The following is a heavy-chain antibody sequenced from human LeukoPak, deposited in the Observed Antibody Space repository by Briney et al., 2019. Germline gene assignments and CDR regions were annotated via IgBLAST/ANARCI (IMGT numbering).Heavy chain of an antibody. V-gene: IGHV4-59*01. CDR1: GGSISGSY. CDR2: IYYSGAT. Sequence: PSETLSLTCTVSGGSISGSYWNWIRQPPGKGLEWIGYIYYSGATYYSPSIKSRVTISVDTSQNQFSLNLNSVTAADTAVYYCARYDSSSAGFDFWGQGTLVTVSS. CDR3: ARYDSSSAGFDF. J-gene: IGHJ4*02. D-gene: IGHD3-22*01.